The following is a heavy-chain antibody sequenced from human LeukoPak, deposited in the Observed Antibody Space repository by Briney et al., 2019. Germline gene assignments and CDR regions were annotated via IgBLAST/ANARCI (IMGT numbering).Heavy chain of an antibody. Sequence: WASVKVSCKASGYTFTGYYMHWVRQAPGQGLEWMGWINPNSGGTDYAQNFQGRVTLTRDTSITTAYMELSRLRSDDTAVYYCAKARGLYCSSISCYDCDVWGKGTTVTVSS. CDR1: GYTFTGYY. J-gene: IGHJ6*04. CDR3: AKARGLYCSSISCYDCDV. CDR2: INPNSGGT. D-gene: IGHD2-2*01. V-gene: IGHV1-2*02.